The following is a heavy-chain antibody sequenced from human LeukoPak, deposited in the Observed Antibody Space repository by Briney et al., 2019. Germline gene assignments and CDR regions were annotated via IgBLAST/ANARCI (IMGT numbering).Heavy chain of an antibody. Sequence: ASVKVSCKSSGYTFTGYYMHWVRQAPGQGLEWMGWINPNSGGANYAQKFQGRVTMTRDTSISTAYMGLTRLRPDDTAVYYCVLWLRSFYWGQGTLVTVSS. D-gene: IGHD5-12*01. CDR2: INPNSGGA. J-gene: IGHJ4*02. CDR3: VLWLRSFY. CDR1: GYTFTGYY. V-gene: IGHV1-2*02.